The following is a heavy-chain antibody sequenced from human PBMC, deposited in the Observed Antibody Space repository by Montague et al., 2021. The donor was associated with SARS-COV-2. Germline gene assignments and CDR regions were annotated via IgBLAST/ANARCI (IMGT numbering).Heavy chain of an antibody. D-gene: IGHD3-22*01. V-gene: IGHV4-59*01. J-gene: IGHJ3*02. CDR2: IYYNGYT. CDR1: GDSISTYY. CDR3: ARGGATYYYDTSGYVNAFDT. Sequence: ETLSLTCTVSGDSISTYYWSWIRQPPGKGLEWIGYIYYNGYTNXNPSLKSRVTISVDTSKNQFSLRLSSVTAADTAVYFCARGGATYYYDTSGYVNAFDTWGQGTMVTVSS.